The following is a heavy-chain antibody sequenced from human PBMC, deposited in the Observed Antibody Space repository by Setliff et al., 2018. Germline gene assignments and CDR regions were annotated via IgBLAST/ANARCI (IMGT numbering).Heavy chain of an antibody. V-gene: IGHV4-4*07. D-gene: IGHD6-6*01. CDR2: IYVTEST. CDR3: ARGVAARDRSFDP. J-gene: IGHJ5*02. CDR1: GDSISNYY. Sequence: PSETLSLTCTVSGDSISNYYWNWIRQPAGKGLEWIGRIYVTESTKYNPSLKSRVTLSIDTSKNQFSLKLSSVTAADTAVYYCARGVAARDRSFDPWGQGTLVTVSS.